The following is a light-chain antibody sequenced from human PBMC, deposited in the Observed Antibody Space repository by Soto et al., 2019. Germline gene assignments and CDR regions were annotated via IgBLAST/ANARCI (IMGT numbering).Light chain of an antibody. J-gene: IGKJ1*01. Sequence: EIVLTQSSGTLSWSSGERATLSCRASQSVSSSYLAWYQQKPGQAPRPLIYGASSRATGIPDRFSGSGSGTDSTLTISRLEPEDFAVYYCQQYGSSPTFGQGTKVDIK. CDR2: GAS. CDR1: QSVSSSY. V-gene: IGKV3-20*01. CDR3: QQYGSSPT.